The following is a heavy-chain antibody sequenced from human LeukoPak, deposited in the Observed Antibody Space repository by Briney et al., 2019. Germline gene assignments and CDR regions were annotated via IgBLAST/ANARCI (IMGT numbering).Heavy chain of an antibody. J-gene: IGHJ4*02. CDR2: ISSSSNYI. D-gene: IGHD3-10*01. CDR1: GFTFSSYS. CDR3: ARIRQIRFGESDY. Sequence: GGSLRLSCAASGFTFSSYSMDWVRQAPGKGLEWVSSISSSSNYIYYADSVKGRFTISRDNAKNSLYPQMNSLRAEDTAVYYCARIRQIRFGESDYWGQGTLVTASS. V-gene: IGHV3-21*01.